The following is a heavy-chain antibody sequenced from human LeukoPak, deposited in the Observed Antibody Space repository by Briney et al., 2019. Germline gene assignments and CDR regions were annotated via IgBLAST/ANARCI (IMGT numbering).Heavy chain of an antibody. Sequence: SETLSLTCTVSGGSISSSSAYWGWIRQPPGKGLEWLGYIHYSGSTKYNPSLESRVTISLDTAKNQFSLRLSSLTAADTAVYYCARGEGQAVSAFDYWGQGMLVTVSS. J-gene: IGHJ4*02. CDR2: IHYSGST. D-gene: IGHD2-21*02. V-gene: IGHV4-61*05. CDR1: GGSISSSSAY. CDR3: ARGEGQAVSAFDY.